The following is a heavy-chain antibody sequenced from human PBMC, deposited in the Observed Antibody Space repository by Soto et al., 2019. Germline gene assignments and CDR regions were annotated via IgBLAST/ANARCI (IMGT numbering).Heavy chain of an antibody. CDR1: RGYITNYY. CDR3: ARGAGSFPFDY. D-gene: IGHD3-10*01. CDR2: IYYTGDT. Sequence: PSETLSLTCTVSRGYITNYYWSWIRQSPEKGLEWIGYIYYTGDTTYNPSLKSRVTMSVGTSKNQFSLNLNSVTAADTAVYYCARGAGSFPFDYWGQGTLVTVSS. J-gene: IGHJ4*02. V-gene: IGHV4-59*01.